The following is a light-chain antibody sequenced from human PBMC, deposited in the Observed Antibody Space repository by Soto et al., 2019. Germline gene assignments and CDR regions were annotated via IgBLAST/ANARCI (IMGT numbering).Light chain of an antibody. J-gene: IGKJ1*01. CDR1: QSISSW. CDR2: KAS. CDR3: QQYNSYSRT. V-gene: IGKV1-5*03. Sequence: DIQITQSPSTLSASVGDRVTITCRASQSISSWLAWYQQKPGKAPKLLIYKASSLESGVPSRFSGSGSGTEFTLTISSXQPDDFATYYCQQYNSYSRTFGQGTKVDTK.